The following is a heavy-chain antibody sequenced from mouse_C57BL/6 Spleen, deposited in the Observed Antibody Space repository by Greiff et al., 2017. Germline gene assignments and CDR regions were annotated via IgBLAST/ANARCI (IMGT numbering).Heavy chain of an antibody. CDR2: IDPSDSYT. V-gene: IGHV1-59*01. CDR1: GYTFTSYW. Sequence: VQLQQPGAELVRPGTSVKLSCKASGYTFTSYWMHWVKQRPGQGLEWIGVIDPSDSYTYYNQKFKGKATLTVDTSSSTSYMQLSSLTSEDSAVYYCAKKGYYGSSYYFDYWGQGTTLTVSS. D-gene: IGHD1-1*01. CDR3: AKKGYYGSSYYFDY. J-gene: IGHJ2*01.